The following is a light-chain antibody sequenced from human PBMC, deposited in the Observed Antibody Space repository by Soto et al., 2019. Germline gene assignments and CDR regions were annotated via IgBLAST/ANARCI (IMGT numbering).Light chain of an antibody. CDR3: GTWDSSLSAYV. J-gene: IGLJ1*01. V-gene: IGLV1-51*01. CDR2: DRS. CDR1: NSNIGNNY. Sequence: QSVLTQPPSASGTPGQKVTISCSGSNSNIGNNYVSWYQQLPGTAPKLLIYDRSNRPSGIPDRFSGSKSGTSATLDITGLQTGDEADYYCGTWDSSLSAYVFGTGTKVTVL.